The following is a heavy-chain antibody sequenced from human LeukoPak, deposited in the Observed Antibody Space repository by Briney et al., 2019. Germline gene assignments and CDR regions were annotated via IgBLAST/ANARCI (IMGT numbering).Heavy chain of an antibody. CDR1: GFTFSPFW. V-gene: IGHV3-74*01. J-gene: IGHJ4*02. CDR2: IKGDGTYK. D-gene: IGHD5-24*01. CDR3: VRDGDAYNFDW. Sequence: PGGSLRLSCAASGFTFSPFWMHWVRQAPGKGLEWVPRIKGDGTYKNYADSVRGRFTISRDNTRNTLSLQMNSLRAEDTAVYFCVRDGDAYNFDWWGQGALVTVSS.